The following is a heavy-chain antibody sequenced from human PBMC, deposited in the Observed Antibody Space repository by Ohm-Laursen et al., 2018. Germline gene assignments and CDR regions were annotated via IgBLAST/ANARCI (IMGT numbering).Heavy chain of an antibody. V-gene: IGHV3-11*04. CDR3: ARGYYDSSGYYYFDY. D-gene: IGHD3-22*01. J-gene: IGHJ4*02. CDR1: GFTFSDHY. CDR2: ISGSGSTR. Sequence: SLRLSCAASGFTFSDHYMSWIRQAPGKGLEWVSYISGSGSTRYYADSVKGRFTISRDNAKNSLFLQMNSLRAEDTAVYYCARGYYDSSGYYYFDYWGQGTLVTVSS.